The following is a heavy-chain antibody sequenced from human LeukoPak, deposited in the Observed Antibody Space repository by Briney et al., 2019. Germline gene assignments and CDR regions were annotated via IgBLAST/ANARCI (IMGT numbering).Heavy chain of an antibody. V-gene: IGHV1-18*01. J-gene: IGHJ4*02. CDR1: GYTFTSYG. D-gene: IGHD4-17*01. Sequence: ASVKVSCKASGYTFTSYGLSYVRQAAGRGLEGMGWISTYNGNTNYAQKLQGRVTMTTDTSTSTAYMELRSLRSDDTAVYYCARAEGDYSQYYFDYWGQGTLVTVSS. CDR3: ARAEGDYSQYYFDY. CDR2: ISTYNGNT.